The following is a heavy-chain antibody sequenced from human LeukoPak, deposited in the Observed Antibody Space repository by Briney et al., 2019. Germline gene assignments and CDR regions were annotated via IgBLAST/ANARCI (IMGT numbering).Heavy chain of an antibody. J-gene: IGHJ5*02. CDR3: VMVTSGNRA. V-gene: IGHV3-11*01. CDR1: GFTFSSYA. CDR2: ISSSGSTI. Sequence: GGSLRLSCAASGFTFSSYAMSWIRQAPGKGLEWVSYISSSGSTIYYADSVKGRFTISRDNAKNSLYLQMSSLRAEDTAVYYCVMVTSGNRAWGQGTLVTVSS. D-gene: IGHD4-23*01.